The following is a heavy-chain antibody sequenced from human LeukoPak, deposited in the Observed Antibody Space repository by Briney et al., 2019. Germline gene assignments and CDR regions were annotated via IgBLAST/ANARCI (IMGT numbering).Heavy chain of an antibody. CDR3: ASSPGYSSSWYSFDY. CDR2: MNPNSGNT. J-gene: IGHJ4*02. V-gene: IGHV1-8*03. CDR1: GYTFTGYY. D-gene: IGHD6-13*01. Sequence: ASVKVSCKASGYTFTGYYMHWVRQAPGQGLEWMGWMNPNSGNTGYAQKFQGRVTITRNTSISTAYMELSSLRSEDTAVYYCASSPGYSSSWYSFDYWGQGTLVTVSS.